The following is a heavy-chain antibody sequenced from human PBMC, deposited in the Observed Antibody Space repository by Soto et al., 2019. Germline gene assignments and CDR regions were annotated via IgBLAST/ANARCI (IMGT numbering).Heavy chain of an antibody. V-gene: IGHV4-34*01. CDR1: GGSFTGNY. J-gene: IGHJ6*02. CDR2: VNDSGST. D-gene: IGHD1-26*01. Sequence: SETLSLTCAVYGGSFTGNYRSWIRRPPGKGLEWIGEVNDSGSTNFNPSLKSRVTISVDTSKKQFTLKLTSVTAADTAVYYYASDSATSYFGMDVWGHGTTVTVSS. CDR3: ASDSATSYFGMDV.